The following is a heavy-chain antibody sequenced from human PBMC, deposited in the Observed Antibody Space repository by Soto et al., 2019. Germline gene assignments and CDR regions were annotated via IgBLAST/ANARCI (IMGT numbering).Heavy chain of an antibody. Sequence: QVQLVQSGAEEKKPGASVKVSCKASGYTFTSYSMHWVRQAPGQRLEWMGWINGGNGETKYSQNFQGRITITMDTSASTVYMEVFSLRSEDTAVYYCARPKNYADYLDHWGQGTLVTVSS. CDR3: ARPKNYADYLDH. V-gene: IGHV1-3*05. CDR1: GYTFTSYS. CDR2: INGGNGET. J-gene: IGHJ4*01. D-gene: IGHD1-7*01.